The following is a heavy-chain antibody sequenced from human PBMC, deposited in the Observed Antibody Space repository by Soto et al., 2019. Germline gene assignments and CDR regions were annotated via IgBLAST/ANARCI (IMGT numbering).Heavy chain of an antibody. D-gene: IGHD6-19*01. CDR3: ARDFLDSSGWYFDY. Sequence: QVQLVESGGGVVQPGRSLRLSCAASGFTFSSYAMHWVRQAPGKGLEWVAVISYDGSNKYYADSVKGRFTISRDNXKNTLYLQMNSLRAEDTAVYYCARDFLDSSGWYFDYWGQGTLVTVSS. CDR1: GFTFSSYA. CDR2: ISYDGSNK. J-gene: IGHJ4*02. V-gene: IGHV3-30-3*01.